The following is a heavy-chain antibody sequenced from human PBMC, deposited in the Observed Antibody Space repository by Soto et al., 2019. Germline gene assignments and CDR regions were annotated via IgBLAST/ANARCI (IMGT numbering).Heavy chain of an antibody. CDR3: ARDGVVMDYYYYAMDV. Sequence: SETLSLTCTVSGGSISSYYWSWIRRPPGKGLEWIGYIYYSGTTNYNPSLKSRVTISVDTCKNQFSLKLSSVTAADTAVYHCARDGVVMDYYYYAMDVWGQGTTVTVS. D-gene: IGHD3-3*01. CDR2: IYYSGTT. J-gene: IGHJ6*02. CDR1: GGSISSYY. V-gene: IGHV4-59*01.